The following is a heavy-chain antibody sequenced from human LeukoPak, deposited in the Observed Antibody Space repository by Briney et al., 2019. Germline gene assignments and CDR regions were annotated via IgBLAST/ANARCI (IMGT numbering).Heavy chain of an antibody. V-gene: IGHV4-4*02. CDR3: AREGLGETYFEY. J-gene: IGHJ4*02. CDR2: MHHDGSA. CDR1: GGSITTRNF. Sequence: SSETLSLTCAVSGGSITTRNFWSWVRQPPGKGLEWIAEMHHDGSANYNPSLKSRVSMSVDKSKNHFSLRLTSVTAADTAVYYCAREGLGETYFEYWGRGILVTVSS. D-gene: IGHD3-10*01.